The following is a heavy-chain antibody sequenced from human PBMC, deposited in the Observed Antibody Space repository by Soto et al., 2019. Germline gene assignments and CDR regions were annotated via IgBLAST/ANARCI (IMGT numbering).Heavy chain of an antibody. J-gene: IGHJ4*02. CDR3: ARVLATDYNFDY. D-gene: IGHD5-12*01. V-gene: IGHV1-69*01. CDR2: ISPIFGTA. CDR1: GGTFSSYA. Sequence: QVQLVQSGAAVKKPGSSVKVSCKASGGTFSSYAISWVRQAPGQGLEWMGGISPIFGTANYAQKFQGRVTINADESTSTAYMELSSLRSEETAVYYCARVLATDYNFDYWGQGTLVTVSS.